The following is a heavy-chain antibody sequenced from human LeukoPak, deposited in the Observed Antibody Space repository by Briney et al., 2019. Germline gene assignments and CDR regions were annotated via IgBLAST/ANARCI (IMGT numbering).Heavy chain of an antibody. CDR1: GDSVSNNIAA. V-gene: IGHV6-1*01. CDR3: TREDRDTFDI. Sequence: PSQTLSLTCAISGDSVSNNIAAWTWIRQSPSRGLEWLGRTYYRSKWYNDYAVSVRGRITVNPDTSKNQFSLQLNSVTPEDTAGYYCTREDRDTFDIWGQGTVVTVSS. CDR2: TYYRSKWYN. J-gene: IGHJ3*02.